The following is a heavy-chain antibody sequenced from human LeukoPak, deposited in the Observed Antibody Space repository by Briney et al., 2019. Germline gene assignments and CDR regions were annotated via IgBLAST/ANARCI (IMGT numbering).Heavy chain of an antibody. Sequence: PGGSLRLSCAASGFTFSSYAMHWVRQAPGKGLEWVAVISYDGSNKYYADSVKGRFTISRDNSKNTLYLQMNSLRAEDTAVYYCARVRVTYYDILTGHDAFDIWGQGTMVTVSS. CDR3: ARVRVTYYDILTGHDAFDI. D-gene: IGHD3-9*01. J-gene: IGHJ3*02. V-gene: IGHV3-30-3*01. CDR2: ISYDGSNK. CDR1: GFTFSSYA.